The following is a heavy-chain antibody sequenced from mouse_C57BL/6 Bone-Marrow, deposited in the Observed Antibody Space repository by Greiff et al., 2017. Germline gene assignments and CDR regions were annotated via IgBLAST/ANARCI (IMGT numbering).Heavy chain of an antibody. V-gene: IGHV1-19*01. J-gene: IGHJ2*01. CDR2: INPYNGGT. D-gene: IGHD2-1*01. Sequence: EVQLQQSGPVLVKPGASVKMSCTASGYTFTDYYMNWVKQSHGKSLEWIGVINPYNGGTSYNQKFKGKATLTVDKSSSTAYMELNSLTSEDSAVYYCARGGYYGNFDYWGQGTTLTVSS. CDR3: ARGGYYGNFDY. CDR1: GYTFTDYY.